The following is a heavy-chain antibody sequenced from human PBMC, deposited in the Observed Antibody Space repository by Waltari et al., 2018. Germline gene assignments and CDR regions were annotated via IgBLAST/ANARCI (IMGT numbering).Heavy chain of an antibody. CDR1: GGSISSSNW. Sequence: VQLQESGPGLVKPSGTLSLTCAVSGGSISSSNWWSWVRQAPGKGLEWVSVIYSGGSTYYADSVKGRFTISRDNSKNTLYLQMNSLRAEDTAVYYCAKEQLVDNAFDIWGQGTMVTVSS. CDR2: IYSGGST. CDR3: AKEQLVDNAFDI. V-gene: IGHV3-53*04. D-gene: IGHD6-6*01. J-gene: IGHJ3*02.